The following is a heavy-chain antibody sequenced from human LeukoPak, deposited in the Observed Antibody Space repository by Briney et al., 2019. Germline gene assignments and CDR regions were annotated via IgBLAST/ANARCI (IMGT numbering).Heavy chain of an antibody. CDR1: GYTFTSYG. J-gene: IGHJ4*02. D-gene: IGHD4-11*01. V-gene: IGHV1-69*13. CDR2: IIPIFGTA. Sequence: GASVKVSCKASGYTFTSYGISWVRQAPGQGLEWMGGIIPIFGTANYAQKFQGRVTITADESTSTAYMELSSLRSEDTAVYYCARDATDYRKWIGRGYFDYWGQGTLVTVSS. CDR3: ARDATDYRKWIGRGYFDY.